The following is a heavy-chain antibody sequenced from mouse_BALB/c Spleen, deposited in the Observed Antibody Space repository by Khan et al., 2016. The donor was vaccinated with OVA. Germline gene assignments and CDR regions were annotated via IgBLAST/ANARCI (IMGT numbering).Heavy chain of an antibody. V-gene: IGHV1-34*01. CDR2: IDPFNGGN. J-gene: IGHJ3*01. CDR1: GYSFTTYY. D-gene: IGHD3-3*01. Sequence: EVQLQESGPELMKPGASVKISCKASGYSFTTYYMHWVKQSHEKSLEWIGYIDPFNGGNDYNQKFKGKATLTVDKSSSTAYMHLSSLTSEDSAVDYCARGTFDYWGQGTLVTVSA. CDR3: ARGTFDY.